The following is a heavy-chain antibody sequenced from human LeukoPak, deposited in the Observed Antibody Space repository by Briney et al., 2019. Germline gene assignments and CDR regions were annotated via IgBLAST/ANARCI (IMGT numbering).Heavy chain of an antibody. CDR1: GGSFSGYY. Sequence: SETLSLTCAVYGGSFSGYYWSWIRQPPGKGLGWIGEINHSGSTNYNPSLKSRVTISVDTSKNQFSLKLSSVTAADTAVYYCAGVTVRGVLYYFDYWGQGTLVTVSS. CDR3: AGVTVRGVLYYFDY. D-gene: IGHD3-10*01. CDR2: INHSGST. J-gene: IGHJ4*02. V-gene: IGHV4-34*01.